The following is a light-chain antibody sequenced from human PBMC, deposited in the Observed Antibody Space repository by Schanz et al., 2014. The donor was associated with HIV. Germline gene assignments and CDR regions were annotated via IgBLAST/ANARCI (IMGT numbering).Light chain of an antibody. CDR1: QSVTSRY. CDR2: GAS. J-gene: IGKJ4*01. V-gene: IGKV3D-15*01. Sequence: EIVMTQSPATLYVSPGEGATLSCRASQSVTSRYLAWYQQKPGQAPRLLIYGASSRATGIPDRFSGSGSGTEFTLTISSLQSEDFAVYYCQQYNNWPPCTFGGGTKVEIK. CDR3: QQYNNWPPCT.